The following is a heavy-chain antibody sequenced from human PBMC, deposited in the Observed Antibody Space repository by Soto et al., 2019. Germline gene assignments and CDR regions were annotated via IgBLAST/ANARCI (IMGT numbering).Heavy chain of an antibody. Sequence: SQTLSLTCAISGDSVSSNSAAWNWIRQSPSRGLEWLGRTYYRSKWYNDYAVSVKNRITINPDTSKNQFSLQLNSVTPEDTAVYYCASAVAGTWGSLFDPWGQGTLVTVSS. CDR3: ASAVAGTWGSLFDP. V-gene: IGHV6-1*01. J-gene: IGHJ5*02. CDR2: TYYRSKWYN. D-gene: IGHD6-19*01. CDR1: GDSVSSNSAA.